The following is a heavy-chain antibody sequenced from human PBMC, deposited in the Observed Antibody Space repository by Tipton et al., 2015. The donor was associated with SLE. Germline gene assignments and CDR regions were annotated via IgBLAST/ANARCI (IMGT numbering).Heavy chain of an antibody. CDR3: ASTDGASVVARFDY. CDR1: GGSISSTIYY. Sequence: TLSLTCTVSGGSISSTIYYWGWIRQPPGKGLEWIGSIYYSGSTNYNPSLKSRVTMSVDTSKNQFSLKLSSVTAADAAVYYCASTDGASVVARFDYWGQGTLVTVSS. D-gene: IGHD2-21*01. J-gene: IGHJ4*02. V-gene: IGHV4-39*07. CDR2: IYYSGST.